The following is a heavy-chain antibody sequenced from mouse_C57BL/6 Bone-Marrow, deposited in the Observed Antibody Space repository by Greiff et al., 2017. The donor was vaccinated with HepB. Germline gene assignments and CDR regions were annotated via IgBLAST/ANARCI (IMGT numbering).Heavy chain of an antibody. Sequence: DVKLVESGAELVKPGASVKLSCTASGFNIKDYYMHWVKQRTEQGLEWIGRIDPEDGETKYAPKFQGKATITADTSSNTAYLQLSSLTSEDTAVYYCARVYDGFTGGFAYWGQGTLVTVSA. V-gene: IGHV14-2*01. CDR2: IDPEDGET. CDR1: GFNIKDYY. D-gene: IGHD2-3*01. J-gene: IGHJ3*01. CDR3: ARVYDGFTGGFAY.